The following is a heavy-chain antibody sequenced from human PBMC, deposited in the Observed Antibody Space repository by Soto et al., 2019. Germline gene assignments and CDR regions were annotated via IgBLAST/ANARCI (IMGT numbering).Heavy chain of an antibody. D-gene: IGHD2-8*02. Sequence: GSLRLSCAASGFTCSSYDMSWVRQAPGKGLEWVSTILVRGSTHYPDSVKGRFTISRDNSKNMVFLQMDSLTAGDTAVYYCAKATATGGGAFDICGQGTMVTVSS. V-gene: IGHV3-23*01. CDR2: ILVRGST. CDR3: AKATATGGGAFDI. CDR1: GFTCSSYD. J-gene: IGHJ3*02.